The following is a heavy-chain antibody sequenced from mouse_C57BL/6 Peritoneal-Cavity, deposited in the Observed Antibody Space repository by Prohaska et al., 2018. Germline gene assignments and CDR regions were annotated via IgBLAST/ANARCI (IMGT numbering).Heavy chain of an antibody. J-gene: IGHJ2*01. CDR2: INPDSSTI. V-gene: IGHV4-1*01. CDR1: GIDFSRYW. Sequence: EVKLLQSGGGLVQPGGSLKLSCAASGIDFSRYWMSWVRRAPGKGLEWIGEINPDSSTINYAPSLKYKFIIARDNAKNTLYLQMSKVRSEDTALYYCASLSYYFDYWGQGTTLTVSS. D-gene: IGHD6-5*01. CDR3: ASLSYYFDY.